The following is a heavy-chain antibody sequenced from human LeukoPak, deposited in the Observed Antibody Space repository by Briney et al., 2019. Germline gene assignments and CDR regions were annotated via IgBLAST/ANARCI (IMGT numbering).Heavy chain of an antibody. Sequence: GESLQISCKGSGYSFTNYWIGWVRQMPGKGLEWMGIIYPGDSDIRYSPSFQGQVTISADKSISTAYLQWSNLKASDTAMYYCARHKSGYSYGYYYYYGMDVWGQGTTVTVSS. J-gene: IGHJ6*02. CDR3: ARHKSGYSYGYYYYYGMDV. D-gene: IGHD5-18*01. V-gene: IGHV5-51*01. CDR1: GYSFTNYW. CDR2: IYPGDSDI.